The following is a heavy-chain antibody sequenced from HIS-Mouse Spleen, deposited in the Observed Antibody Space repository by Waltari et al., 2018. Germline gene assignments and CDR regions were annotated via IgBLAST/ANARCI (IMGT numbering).Heavy chain of an antibody. J-gene: IGHJ2*01. D-gene: IGHD6-13*01. CDR1: GFTVSSNY. CDR2: IYSGGST. Sequence: EVQLLESGVGLIQPGGSLRLSCAASGFTVSSNYLSWVRQAPGKGLEWVSVIYSGGSTYYEDSVKGRFTISRDNSKNTLYLQMNSLRAEDTAVYYCARGGLAAAGWYFDLWGRGTLVTVSS. V-gene: IGHV3-53*01. CDR3: ARGGLAAAGWYFDL.